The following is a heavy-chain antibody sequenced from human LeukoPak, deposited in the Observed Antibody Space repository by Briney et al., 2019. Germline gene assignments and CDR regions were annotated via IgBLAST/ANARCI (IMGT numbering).Heavy chain of an antibody. Sequence: SETLSLTCTVSGYSISSGYYWGWIRQPPGKGLEWIGSIFHSGNTYYNPSLKSRVTISVDTSKNQFSLKLSSVTAAGTAVYYCARSGASSSGWPFDYWGQGTLVTVSS. CDR2: IFHSGNT. V-gene: IGHV4-38-2*02. D-gene: IGHD6-19*01. CDR1: GYSISSGYY. CDR3: ARSGASSSGWPFDY. J-gene: IGHJ4*02.